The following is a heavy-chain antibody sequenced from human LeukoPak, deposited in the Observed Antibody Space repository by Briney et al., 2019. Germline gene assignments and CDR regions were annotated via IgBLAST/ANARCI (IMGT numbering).Heavy chain of an antibody. J-gene: IGHJ4*02. V-gene: IGHV3-7*01. CDR3: AKRGYSYAYDY. CDR1: GFTFSSYW. CDR2: IEQDGGEK. Sequence: GGSLRLSCAASGFTFSSYWMSWVRQAPGKGLEWVGNIEQDGGEKYYVDSVKGRLTISRDNARNSLYLQMNSLRAEDTAVYYCAKRGYSYAYDYWGQGTLVTVSS. D-gene: IGHD5-18*01.